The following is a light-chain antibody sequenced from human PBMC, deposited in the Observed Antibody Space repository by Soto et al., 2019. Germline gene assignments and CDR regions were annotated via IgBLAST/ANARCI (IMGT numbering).Light chain of an antibody. V-gene: IGKV3-11*01. J-gene: IGKJ5*01. CDR1: QSVRSSY. CDR3: QQRSNWPPIT. CDR2: DAS. Sequence: PGDRATLSFRASQSVRSSYLAWYQKKPGQAPRLLIYDASTRATGIPARFSGSGSGTDLTLTISSLEPEDFAVYYCQQRSNWPPITFGQGTRLEI.